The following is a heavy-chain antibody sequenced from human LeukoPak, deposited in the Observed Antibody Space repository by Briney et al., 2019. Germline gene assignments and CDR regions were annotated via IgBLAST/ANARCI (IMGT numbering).Heavy chain of an antibody. Sequence: GGSLRLSCAASGFTVSSNYMSWVRQAPGKGLEWVSVIYSNGNTYYADSVRGRFTFSRDSSRNTLYLQMNSLRAEDTAVYYCAQLPSIAAALGHYYGMDVWGQGTTVTVSS. V-gene: IGHV3-66*03. CDR3: AQLPSIAAALGHYYGMDV. D-gene: IGHD6-13*01. CDR2: IYSNGNT. CDR1: GFTVSSNY. J-gene: IGHJ6*02.